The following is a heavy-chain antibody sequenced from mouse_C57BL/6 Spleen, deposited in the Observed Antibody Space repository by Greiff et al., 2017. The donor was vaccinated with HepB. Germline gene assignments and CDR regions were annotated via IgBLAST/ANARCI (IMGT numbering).Heavy chain of an antibody. CDR1: GYAFSSSW. D-gene: IGHD2-5*01. CDR2: IYPGDGDT. Sequence: QVQLQQSGPELVKPGASVKISCKASGYAFSSSWMNWVKQRPGKGLEWIGRIYPGDGDTNYNGKFKGKATLTADKSSSTAYMQLSSLTSEDSAVYFCARGAYYSNYVVPCAYWGQGTLVTVSA. CDR3: ARGAYYSNYVVPCAY. J-gene: IGHJ3*01. V-gene: IGHV1-82*01.